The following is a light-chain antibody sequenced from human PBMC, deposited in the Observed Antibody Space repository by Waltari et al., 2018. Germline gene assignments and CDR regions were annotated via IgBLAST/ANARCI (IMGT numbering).Light chain of an antibody. CDR1: SRDVGCYTY. CDR3: TSYTSRNTLV. J-gene: IGLJ1*01. CDR2: DIS. Sequence: QSALTQPASVSASPGQSITISCTGSSRDVGCYTYLSWYQQHPGKVPKVILFDISNRPSGVSNRFSGSKSGNTASLTISGLQPEDEADYYCTSYTSRNTLVFGTGTKVTVL. V-gene: IGLV2-14*01.